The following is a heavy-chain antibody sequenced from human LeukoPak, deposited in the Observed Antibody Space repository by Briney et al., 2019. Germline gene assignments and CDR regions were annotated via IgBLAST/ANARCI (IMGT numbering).Heavy chain of an antibody. CDR2: INHSGST. D-gene: IGHD3-3*01. V-gene: IGHV4-34*01. CDR3: ARGRDFWSGYYTGYYYYYMDV. Sequence: KPSETLSLTCAVYGGSFSGYYWSWIRQPPGKGLEWIGEINHSGSTNYNPSLKRRVTISVDTSKNQFSLKLSSVTAADTAVYYCARGRDFWSGYYTGYYYYYMDVWGKGTTVTVSS. CDR1: GGSFSGYY. J-gene: IGHJ6*03.